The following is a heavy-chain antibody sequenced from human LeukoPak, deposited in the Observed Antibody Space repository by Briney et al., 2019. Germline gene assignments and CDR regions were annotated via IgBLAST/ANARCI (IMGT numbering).Heavy chain of an antibody. Sequence: GGSLRLSCAASGFTFSSYDMHWVRQAPGKGLEWVAVISYDGNYKYYPDSVKGRFTISRDNSKNTLYLQMNSLRAEDTAVYYCVRGIEYWGQGTLVTVSS. J-gene: IGHJ4*02. V-gene: IGHV3-30*03. CDR3: VRGIEY. CDR1: GFTFSSYD. CDR2: ISYDGNYK.